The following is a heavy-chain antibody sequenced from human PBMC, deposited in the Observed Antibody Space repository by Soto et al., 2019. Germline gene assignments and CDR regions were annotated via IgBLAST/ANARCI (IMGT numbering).Heavy chain of an antibody. CDR3: ARFLWFGSRRTLDPCEV. CDR1: GGSFSGYY. Sequence: QVQLHEWGAGLLKPSETLSLTCAVYGGSFSGYYWSWVRQPPGKGLEWIGEVHHSGITNYNPPLKSRVIISLDTSKNQFSLELTSVTAADTAVYYCARFLWFGSRRTLDPCEVWGQGIMVSVSS. CDR2: VHHSGIT. V-gene: IGHV4-34*01. J-gene: IGHJ3*01. D-gene: IGHD3-10*01.